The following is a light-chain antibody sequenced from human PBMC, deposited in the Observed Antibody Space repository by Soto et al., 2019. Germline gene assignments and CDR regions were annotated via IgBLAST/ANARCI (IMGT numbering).Light chain of an antibody. CDR1: SSDVGYYDY. J-gene: IGLJ1*01. CDR2: QVT. CDR3: SSYTDSSNYV. V-gene: IGLV2-14*01. Sequence: QSALTQPASVSGSPGQSITISCTGTSSDVGYYDYVSWYQHYAGKAPKLMIYQVTNRPSGVSNRFSGSRSGNTASLTISGLQAEDEADYYCSSYTDSSNYVFGTGTKLTVL.